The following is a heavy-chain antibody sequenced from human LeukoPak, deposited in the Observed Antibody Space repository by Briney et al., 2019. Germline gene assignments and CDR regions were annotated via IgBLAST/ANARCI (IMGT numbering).Heavy chain of an antibody. V-gene: IGHV1-18*01. J-gene: IGHJ5*02. Sequence: ASVKVSCKASGYTFTSYGISWVRQAPGQGLEWMGWISAYNGNTNYAQKLQGRVTMTTDTSMSTAYMELRSLRSDDTAVYYCARSYDIFKFGWFDPWGQGTLVTVSS. CDR2: ISAYNGNT. D-gene: IGHD3-9*01. CDR1: GYTFTSYG. CDR3: ARSYDIFKFGWFDP.